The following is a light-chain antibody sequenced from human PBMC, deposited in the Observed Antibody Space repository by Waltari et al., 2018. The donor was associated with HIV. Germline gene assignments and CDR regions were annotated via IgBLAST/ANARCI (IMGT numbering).Light chain of an antibody. J-gene: IGLJ3*02. Sequence: QSMLTQPPSASGTPGQRVTISCSGSSSNIGRNTVNWYQQPPGTAPKLLIYSSNHRPSGVPDRFSGSKSGTSASLAISGLQSEEEADYYCATWDDSLNGRVFGGGTKLTVL. V-gene: IGLV1-44*01. CDR3: ATWDDSLNGRV. CDR1: SSNIGRNT. CDR2: SSN.